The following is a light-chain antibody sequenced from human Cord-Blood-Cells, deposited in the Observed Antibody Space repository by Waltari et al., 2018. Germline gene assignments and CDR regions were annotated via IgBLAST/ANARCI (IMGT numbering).Light chain of an antibody. V-gene: IGLV2-14*01. CDR3: SSYTSSSTLEV. J-gene: IGLJ2*01. CDR1: SSDVGGYNY. CDR2: EVS. Sequence: QSALTQPASVSGSPGQSITLYCTGTSSDVGGYNYVSWYQQHPGKAPKLMIYEVSNRPSGVSNRFSGSKSGNTASLTISGLQAEDEADYYCSSYTSSSTLEVFGGGTKLTVL.